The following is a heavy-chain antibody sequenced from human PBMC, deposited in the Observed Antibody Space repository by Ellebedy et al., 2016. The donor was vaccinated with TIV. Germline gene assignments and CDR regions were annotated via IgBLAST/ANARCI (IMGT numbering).Heavy chain of an antibody. J-gene: IGHJ6*02. CDR3: ARSGNCSSTSCYAVRSYYYGMDV. CDR1: GYTFTSYG. CDR2: ISAYNGNT. Sequence: AASVKVSCKASGYTFTSYGISWVRQAPGQGLEWMGWISAYNGNTNYAQKLQGRVTMTTDTSTSTAYMELRSLRSDDTAVYYCARSGNCSSTSCYAVRSYYYGMDVWGQGTTVTVSS. D-gene: IGHD2-2*01. V-gene: IGHV1-18*01.